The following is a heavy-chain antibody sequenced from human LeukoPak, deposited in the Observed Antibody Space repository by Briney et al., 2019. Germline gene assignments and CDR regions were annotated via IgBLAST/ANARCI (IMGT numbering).Heavy chain of an antibody. CDR2: VISSGTT. CDR3: ARSGRGAAGTRYISDF. CDR1: GVSISGYC. D-gene: IGHD6-13*01. V-gene: IGHV4-59*01. Sequence: SETLSLTCTVSGVSISGYCWSWIRQPPGKGLEWVGYVISSGTTNYNPSLEGRRTFLVDTNKNNFSFELSTVTGAEPTVYYCARSGRGAAGTRYISDFWGQGTLVTVSS. J-gene: IGHJ4*02.